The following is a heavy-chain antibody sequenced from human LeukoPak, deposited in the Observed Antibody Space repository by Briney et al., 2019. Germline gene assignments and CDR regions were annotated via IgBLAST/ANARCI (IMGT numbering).Heavy chain of an antibody. Sequence: GGSLRLSCAVSGFTVRSYGMSWVRQAPGKGLEWGSAVSGGGGSTYYVDSVKGRFTISRDNSKNTLYLQMNSLRADDTALYYCVARSGQLPYYFDYWGQGTLVTVSS. D-gene: IGHD6-25*01. J-gene: IGHJ4*02. CDR2: VSGGGGST. CDR1: GFTVRSYG. CDR3: VARSGQLPYYFDY. V-gene: IGHV3-23*01.